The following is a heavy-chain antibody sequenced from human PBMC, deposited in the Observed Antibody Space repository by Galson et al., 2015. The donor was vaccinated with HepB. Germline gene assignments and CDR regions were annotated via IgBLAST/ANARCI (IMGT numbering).Heavy chain of an antibody. V-gene: IGHV4-61*01. J-gene: IGHJ1*01. D-gene: IGHD6-19*01. Sequence: SETLSLTCTVSGGSVSSGSYYWSWIRQPPGKGLEWIGYIYYSGSTNYNPSLKSRVTISVDTSKSQFSLKLSSVTAADTAVYYCANTGSSGWYREFQHWGQGTLVTVSS. CDR3: ANTGSSGWYREFQH. CDR2: IYYSGST. CDR1: GGSVSSGSYY.